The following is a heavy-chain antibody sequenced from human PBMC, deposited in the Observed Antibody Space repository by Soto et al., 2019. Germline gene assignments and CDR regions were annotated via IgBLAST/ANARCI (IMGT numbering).Heavy chain of an antibody. CDR2: ISSSGSTI. CDR1: GFTFSSYE. J-gene: IGHJ4*02. V-gene: IGHV3-48*03. Sequence: GGSLRLSCISSGFTFSSYEMNWVRQAPGKGLEWVSYISSSGSTIYYADSVKGRFTISRDNAKNSLYLQMNSLRAEDTAVYYCARDQRSARGAPDYWGQGTLVTVSS. CDR3: ARDQRSARGAPDY. D-gene: IGHD3-10*01.